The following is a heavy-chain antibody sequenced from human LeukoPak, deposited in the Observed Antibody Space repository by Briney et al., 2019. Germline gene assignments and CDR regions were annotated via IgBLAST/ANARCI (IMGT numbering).Heavy chain of an antibody. CDR2: IYYSGST. D-gene: IGHD6-19*01. V-gene: IGHV4-59*01. CDR1: GGSISSYY. Sequence: SETLSLTCTFSGGSISSYYWSWIRQPPGKGLEWIGYIYYSGSTNYNPSLKSRVTISVDTSKNQFSLKLSSVTAADTAVYYCARAKLLIAVAGAFDIWGQGTMVTVSS. CDR3: ARAKLLIAVAGAFDI. J-gene: IGHJ3*02.